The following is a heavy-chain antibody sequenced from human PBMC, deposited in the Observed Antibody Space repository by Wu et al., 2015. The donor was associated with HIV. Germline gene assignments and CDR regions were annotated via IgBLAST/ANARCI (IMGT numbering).Heavy chain of an antibody. Sequence: QVQLVQSGAEVKKPGASVKVSCKASGYTFIDFFIHWVRQAPGRGLEWMGWVSPNTGGTNYAQKFQGRVTMTRDTSINTAYMELTGLTSDDTAMYYCARGFFYGSGSYPCYFDYWGQGTLVTVSS. CDR1: GYTFIDFF. V-gene: IGHV1-2*02. J-gene: IGHJ4*02. CDR3: ARGFFYGSGSYPCYFDY. D-gene: IGHD3-10*01. CDR2: VSPNTGGT.